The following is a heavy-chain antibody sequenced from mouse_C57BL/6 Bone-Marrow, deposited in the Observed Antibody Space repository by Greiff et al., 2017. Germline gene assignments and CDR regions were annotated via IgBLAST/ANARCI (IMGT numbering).Heavy chain of an antibody. J-gene: IGHJ1*03. V-gene: IGHV2-9-1*01. CDR2: IWTGGGT. Sequence: KESGPGLVAPSQSLSITCTVSGFSLTSYAISWVRQPPGKGLEWLGVIWTGGGTNYNSALKSRLSISKDNSKSQVFLKMNSLQTDDTARYYCARSTGSSPHWYFDVWGTGTTVTVSS. CDR3: ARSTGSSPHWYFDV. D-gene: IGHD1-1*01. CDR1: GFSLTSYA.